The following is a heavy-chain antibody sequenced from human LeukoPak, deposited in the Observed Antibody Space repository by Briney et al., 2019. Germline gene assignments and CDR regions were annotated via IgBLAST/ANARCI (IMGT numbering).Heavy chain of an antibody. CDR3: ARELRYFDWLFEH. Sequence: SETLSLTCIVSGGSISSYYWSWIRQPAGKGLEWIGRIYTSGSTNYNPSLKSRVTMSVDTSKNQFSLKLSSVTAADTAVYYCARELRYFDWLFEHWGQGTLVTVSS. V-gene: IGHV4-4*07. D-gene: IGHD3-9*01. CDR1: GGSISSYY. CDR2: IYTSGST. J-gene: IGHJ4*02.